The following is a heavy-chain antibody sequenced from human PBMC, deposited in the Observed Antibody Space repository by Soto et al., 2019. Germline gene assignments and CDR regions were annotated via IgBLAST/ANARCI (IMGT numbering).Heavy chain of an antibody. D-gene: IGHD3-9*01. CDR1: GFTFSSYG. CDR2: ISGSGGST. J-gene: IGHJ6*02. Sequence: GGSLRLCCAASGFTFSSYGMHWVRQAPGKGLEWVSAISGSGGSTYYADSVKGRFTISRDNSKNTLYLQMNSLRAEDTAVYYCASSILTGSSTSYGMDVWGQGTTVTVSS. V-gene: IGHV3-23*01. CDR3: ASSILTGSSTSYGMDV.